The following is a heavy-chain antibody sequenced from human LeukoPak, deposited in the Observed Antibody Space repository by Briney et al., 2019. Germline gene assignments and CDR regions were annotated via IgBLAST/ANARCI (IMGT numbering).Heavy chain of an antibody. D-gene: IGHD2-15*01. CDR2: INHSGST. CDR3: ARGFVVVVAARTLNWFDP. Sequence: SETLSLTCAVYGGSFSGYYWSWIRQPPGKGLEWIGEINHSGSTNYNPSLKSRVTISVDTSKNQFSLKLSSVTAADTAVYSCARGFVVVVAARTLNWFDPWGQETLVTVSS. J-gene: IGHJ5*02. CDR1: GGSFSGYY. V-gene: IGHV4-34*01.